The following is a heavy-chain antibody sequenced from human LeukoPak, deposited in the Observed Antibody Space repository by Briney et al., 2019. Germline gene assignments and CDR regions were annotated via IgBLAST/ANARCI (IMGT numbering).Heavy chain of an antibody. Sequence: GGSLRLSCAASGFTFSSYGMHWVRQAPGKGLEWVAVIWYDGSNKYYADSVKGRFTISRDNSKNTLYLQMNSLRAEDTAVYYCAREELSLGTPDYWGQGTLVTVSS. J-gene: IGHJ4*02. CDR3: AREELSLGTPDY. D-gene: IGHD3-16*02. CDR2: IWYDGSNK. CDR1: GFTFSSYG. V-gene: IGHV3-33*01.